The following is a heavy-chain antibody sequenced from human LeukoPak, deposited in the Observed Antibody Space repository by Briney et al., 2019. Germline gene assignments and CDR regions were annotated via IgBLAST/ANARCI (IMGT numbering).Heavy chain of an antibody. J-gene: IGHJ4*02. CDR1: GFTVSSNY. V-gene: IGHV3-66*01. D-gene: IGHD2-2*01. CDR3: ARDLHCSSTSCTLYYFDY. CDR2: IYSGGST. Sequence: GGSLRLSCAASGFTVSSNYMSWVRQAPGKGLEWVSVIYSGGSTYYADSVKGRFTISRDNAKNSLYLQMNSLRAEDTAVYYCARDLHCSSTSCTLYYFDYWGQGTLVTVSS.